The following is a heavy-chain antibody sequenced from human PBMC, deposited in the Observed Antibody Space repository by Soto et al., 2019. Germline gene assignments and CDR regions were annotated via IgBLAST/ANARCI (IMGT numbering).Heavy chain of an antibody. CDR1: GFTFSDYY. D-gene: IGHD6-6*01. CDR3: ARDRVVEYSSSRWFDP. CDR2: ISSSGSTI. Sequence: VQLLESGGGLVQPGGSLRLSCAASGFTFSDYYMSWIRQAPGKGLEWVSYISSSGSTIYYADSVKGRFTISRDNAKNSLYLQMNSLRAEDTAVYYCARDRVVEYSSSRWFDPWGQGTLVTVSS. J-gene: IGHJ5*02. V-gene: IGHV3-11*01.